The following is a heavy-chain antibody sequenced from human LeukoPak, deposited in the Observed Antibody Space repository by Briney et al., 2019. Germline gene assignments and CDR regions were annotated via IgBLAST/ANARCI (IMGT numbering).Heavy chain of an antibody. CDR3: ARGLVVVAARYYYYYMDV. Sequence: KPSETLSLTCTVSGGSISSYYWSWIRQPPGKGLEWIGYIYYSGSTNYNPSLKSRVTISVDTSKNQVSLKLSSVTSPDTALYYGARGLVVVAARYYYYYMDVWGKGTTVTVSS. D-gene: IGHD2-15*01. CDR1: GGSISSYY. V-gene: IGHV4-59*01. CDR2: IYYSGST. J-gene: IGHJ6*03.